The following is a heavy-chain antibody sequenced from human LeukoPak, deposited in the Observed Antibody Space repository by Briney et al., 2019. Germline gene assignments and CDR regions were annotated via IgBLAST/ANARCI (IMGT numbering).Heavy chain of an antibody. CDR1: GGTFSSYA. CDR2: IIPIFGTA. D-gene: IGHD3-3*01. J-gene: IGHJ6*04. V-gene: IGHV1-69*01. Sequence: SVKVSCKASGGTFSSYAISWVRQAPGQGLEWMGGIIPIFGTANYAQKFQGRVTITADESASTAYMELSSLRSEDTAVYYCASGEGDFWSGYPLAMDVWGKGTTVTVSS. CDR3: ASGEGDFWSGYPLAMDV.